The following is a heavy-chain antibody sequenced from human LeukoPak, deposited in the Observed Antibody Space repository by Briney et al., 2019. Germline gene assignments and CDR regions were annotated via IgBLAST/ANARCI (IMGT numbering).Heavy chain of an antibody. CDR2: IIPIFGTA. CDR3: ATDASGGYYYMDV. CDR1: GGTFSSYA. J-gene: IGHJ6*03. D-gene: IGHD3-16*01. Sequence: SVKVSCKASGGTFSSYAISWVRQAPGQGLEWMGGIIPIFGTANYAQKFQGRVTITADKSTSTAYMELSSLRSEDTAVYYCATDASGGYYYMDVWGKGTTVTVSS. V-gene: IGHV1-69*06.